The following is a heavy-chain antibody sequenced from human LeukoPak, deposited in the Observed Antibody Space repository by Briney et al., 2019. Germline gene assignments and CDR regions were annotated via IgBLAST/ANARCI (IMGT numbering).Heavy chain of an antibody. D-gene: IGHD2-2*03. V-gene: IGHV1-18*01. Sequence: ASVKVSCKTSGYAFSSYGITWVRQAPGQGLEWMGWISAYNGNTNYAQKLQGRVTMTTDTSTSTAYTELRSLRSDDTAVYYCARDPGYCSSTSCSTLSDNWFDPWGQGTLVTVSS. CDR1: GYAFSSYG. J-gene: IGHJ5*02. CDR2: ISAYNGNT. CDR3: ARDPGYCSSTSCSTLSDNWFDP.